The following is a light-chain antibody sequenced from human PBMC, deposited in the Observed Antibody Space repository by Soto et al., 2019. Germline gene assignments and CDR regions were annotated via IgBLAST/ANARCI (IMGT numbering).Light chain of an antibody. CDR3: HHYNGFPLT. V-gene: IGKV1-5*03. J-gene: IGKJ4*01. Sequence: IQMTQSPSTLSASVGDRVAITCRASQSISSWLAWYQHKPGKAPKLLIYKASILESGVPSRFSGSGSGTEFTLTISSLQPDDIATFYCHHYNGFPLTFGGGTQVEIK. CDR1: QSISSW. CDR2: KAS.